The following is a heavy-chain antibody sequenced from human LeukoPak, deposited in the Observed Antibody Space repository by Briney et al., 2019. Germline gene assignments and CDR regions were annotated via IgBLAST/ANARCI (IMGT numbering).Heavy chain of an antibody. V-gene: IGHV1-18*01. CDR2: VSAYNGNT. CDR1: GYTFISYG. D-gene: IGHD3-16*02. J-gene: IGHJ4*02. CDR3: ARAALYDYVWGSYRLDY. Sequence: GASVKVSCKASGYTFISYGISWVRQAPGQGLEWMGWVSAYNGNTNYAQNLQVRVTMTTDTSTSTAYMELRSLRSDDTAVYYCARAALYDYVWGSYRLDYWGQGTLVTVSS.